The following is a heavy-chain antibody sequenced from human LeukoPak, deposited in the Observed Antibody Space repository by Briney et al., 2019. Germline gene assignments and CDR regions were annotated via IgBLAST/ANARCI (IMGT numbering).Heavy chain of an antibody. Sequence: GGSLRLSCAASGFTFSSYGMHWVRQAPGKGLEWVAFIRYDGSNKYYADSVKGRFTISRDNSKNTLYLQMNSLRAEDTAVYYCAKYCSGGNCYSPNAFDIWGQGTMVTVSS. CDR3: AKYCSGGNCYSPNAFDI. V-gene: IGHV3-30*02. CDR1: GFTFSSYG. D-gene: IGHD2-15*01. J-gene: IGHJ3*02. CDR2: IRYDGSNK.